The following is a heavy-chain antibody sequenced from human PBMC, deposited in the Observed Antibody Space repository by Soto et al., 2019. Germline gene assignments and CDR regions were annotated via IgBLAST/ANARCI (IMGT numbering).Heavy chain of an antibody. CDR3: ARHGGRRREDASDI. J-gene: IGHJ3*02. CDR1: GVSISSSSYY. CDR2: IYYSGST. Sequence: SETLSLTCAVSGVSISSSSYYWGWIRQPPGKGLAWIGSIYYSGSTYYNPSLKSRVTISVDTSKNKFSLKLSSVNEADKAVYYCARHGGRRREDASDIWGQGTMGT. D-gene: IGHD3-16*01. V-gene: IGHV4-39*01.